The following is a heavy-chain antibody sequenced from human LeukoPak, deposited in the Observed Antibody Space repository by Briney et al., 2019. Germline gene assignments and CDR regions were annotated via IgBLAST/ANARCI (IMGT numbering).Heavy chain of an antibody. CDR3: ARGPPLRAYYFDC. CDR1: GYTFTGYY. D-gene: IGHD3-10*01. J-gene: IGHJ4*02. Sequence: ASVKVSCKASGYTFTGYYMHWVRQAPGQGLEWMGWINPNSGGTNYAQKFQGWVTMTRDTSISTAYMELSRLRSDDTAVYYCARGPPLRAYYFDCWGQGTLVTVSS. V-gene: IGHV1-2*04. CDR2: INPNSGGT.